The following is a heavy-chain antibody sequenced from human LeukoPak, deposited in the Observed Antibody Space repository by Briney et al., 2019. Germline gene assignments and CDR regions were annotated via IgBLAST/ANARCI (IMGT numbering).Heavy chain of an antibody. J-gene: IGHJ4*02. CDR3: ARGFPPRILYDSSGYYSYYFDY. V-gene: IGHV1-46*01. CDR1: GYTFTSYY. CDR2: INPSGGST. Sequence: ASVKVSCKASGYTFTSYYMHWVRQAPGQGLEWMGIINPSGGSTSYAQKFQGRVTMTRDMSTSTVYMELSSLRSDDTAVYYCARGFPPRILYDSSGYYSYYFDYWGQGTLVTVSS. D-gene: IGHD3-22*01.